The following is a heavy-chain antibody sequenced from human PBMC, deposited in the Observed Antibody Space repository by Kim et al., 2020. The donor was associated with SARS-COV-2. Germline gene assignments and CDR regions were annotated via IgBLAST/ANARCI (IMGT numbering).Heavy chain of an antibody. D-gene: IGHD2-21*01. V-gene: IGHV3-7*04. Sequence: QEGSAKLYVDPVKGRFTISRDNATNSVLLKMNCLRAEDTAVYYCVRGIPSVWGQGTLVTVSS. J-gene: IGHJ4*02. CDR3: VRGIPSV. CDR2: QEGSAK.